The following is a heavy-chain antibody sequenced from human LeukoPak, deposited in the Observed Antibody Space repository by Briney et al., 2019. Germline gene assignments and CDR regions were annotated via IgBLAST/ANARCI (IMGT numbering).Heavy chain of an antibody. D-gene: IGHD3-10*01. CDR1: GYTFTSYG. V-gene: IGHV1-18*01. Sequence: ASVKVSCKASGYTFTSYGISWVRRAPGQGLEWMGWISAYNGNTNYAQKLQGRVTMTTDTSTSTAYMELRSLRSDDTAVYYCARGRSYYYGSGSYLHWGQGTLVTVSS. CDR2: ISAYNGNT. CDR3: ARGRSYYYGSGSYLH. J-gene: IGHJ4*02.